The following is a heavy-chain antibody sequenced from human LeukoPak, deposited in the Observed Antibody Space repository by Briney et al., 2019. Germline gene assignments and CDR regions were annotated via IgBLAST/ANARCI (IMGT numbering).Heavy chain of an antibody. CDR2: IKRKTDGGTT. Sequence: GGSLRLSCAASGFTFSNAWMSWVRQAPGKGLEWVGRIKRKTDGGTTDYAAPVKGRFTISRDDSKNTLYLQRNSLKTEDTAVYYCTTTVEYYYDSSGYYHDAFDIWGQGTMVTVSS. V-gene: IGHV3-15*01. J-gene: IGHJ3*02. D-gene: IGHD3-22*01. CDR3: TTTVEYYYDSSGYYHDAFDI. CDR1: GFTFSNAW.